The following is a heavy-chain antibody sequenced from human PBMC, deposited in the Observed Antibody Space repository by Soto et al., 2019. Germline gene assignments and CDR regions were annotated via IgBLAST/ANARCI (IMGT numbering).Heavy chain of an antibody. Sequence: GGSLRLSCAASGFTFSSYWMHWVRQVPGKGLLWVSRIDEYGSTINYADSVKGRFTISIDNARNTLYLEMNSLRAEDTALYYCTRDIGGKGAYWGPGTLVTVSS. CDR1: GFTFSSYW. J-gene: IGHJ4*02. CDR3: TRDIGGKGAY. CDR2: IDEYGSTI. D-gene: IGHD3-10*01. V-gene: IGHV3-74*01.